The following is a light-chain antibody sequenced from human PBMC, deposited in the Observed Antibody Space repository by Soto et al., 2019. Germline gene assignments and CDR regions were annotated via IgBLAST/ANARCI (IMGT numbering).Light chain of an antibody. CDR1: SSDVGEYDY. CDR2: EVT. J-gene: IGLJ1*01. V-gene: IGLV2-14*01. Sequence: QSVLTQPASVSGSPGQSITISCTGTSSDVGEYDYVSWYQHHPDKVPKLIIFEVTNRPSGVSDRFSGSKSGNTASLTISGLQAEDEADYYCTSYTASGALVFGTGTKLTVL. CDR3: TSYTASGALV.